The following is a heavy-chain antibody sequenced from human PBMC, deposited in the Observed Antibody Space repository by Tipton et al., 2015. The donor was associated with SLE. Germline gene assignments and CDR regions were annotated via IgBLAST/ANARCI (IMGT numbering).Heavy chain of an antibody. D-gene: IGHD3-10*01. J-gene: IGHJ4*02. CDR2: INHSGST. CDR3: ASGGFGELLDY. Sequence: TLSLTCAVYGGSFSGYYWSWIRQPPGKGLEWIGEINHSGSTNNNPSLKSRVTISVDTSKNQFSLKLSSVTAADTAVYYCASGGFGELLDYWGQGTLVTVSS. CDR1: GGSFSGYY. V-gene: IGHV4-34*01.